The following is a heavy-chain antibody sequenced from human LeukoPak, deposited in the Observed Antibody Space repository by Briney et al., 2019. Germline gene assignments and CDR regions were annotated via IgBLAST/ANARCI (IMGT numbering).Heavy chain of an antibody. CDR1: GGSIGSYY. CDR3: ARDSSTAFDI. V-gene: IGHV4-59*01. CDR2: IYYSGST. D-gene: IGHD6-19*01. J-gene: IGHJ3*02. Sequence: SETLSLTCTVSGGSIGSYYWSWIRQPPGKGLEWIGYIYYSGSTNYNPSLKSRVTISVDTSKNQFSLKLSSVTAADTAVYYCARDSSTAFDIWGQGTMVTVSS.